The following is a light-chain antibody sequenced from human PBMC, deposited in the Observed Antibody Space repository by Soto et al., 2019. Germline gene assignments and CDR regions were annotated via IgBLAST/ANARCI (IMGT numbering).Light chain of an antibody. CDR2: DAS. CDR3: QQYDNLPFT. Sequence: DIQMTQSPSSLSASVGDRVTITCQASQDISNYLNWYQQKPGKAPKLLIYDASNLETGVPSRFSGSGSGPEFTFTISSLQPEDIATYYCQQYDNLPFTFGPGTEVDIK. CDR1: QDISNY. V-gene: IGKV1-33*01. J-gene: IGKJ3*01.